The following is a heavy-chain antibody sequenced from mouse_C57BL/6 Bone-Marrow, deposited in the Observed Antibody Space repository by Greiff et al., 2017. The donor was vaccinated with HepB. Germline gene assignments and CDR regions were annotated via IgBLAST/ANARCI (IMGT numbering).Heavy chain of an antibody. CDR3: ARFLWGFAY. D-gene: IGHD1-1*02. J-gene: IGHJ3*01. CDR2: INPSSGYT. Sequence: QVQLKESGAELARPGASVKMSCKASGYTFTSYTMHWVKQRPGQGLEWIGYINPSSGYTKYNQKFKDKATLTADKSSSTAYMQLSSLTSEDSAVYYCARFLWGFAYWGQGTLVTVSA. CDR1: GYTFTSYT. V-gene: IGHV1-4*01.